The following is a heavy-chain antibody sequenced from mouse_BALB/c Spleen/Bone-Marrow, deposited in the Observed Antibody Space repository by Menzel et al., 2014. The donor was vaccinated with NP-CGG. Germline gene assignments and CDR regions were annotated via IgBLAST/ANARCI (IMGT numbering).Heavy chain of an antibody. Sequence: EVHLVESGGDVVKPGGSLKLSCAASGFTFSSYGMSWVRQTPDERLEWVATISSGGHYTYYLDSVKGRFTISRDNAKNTLYLQMSSLKSEDTAMFYCTRRGNWDGRNAMDYWGQGTSVTVSS. V-gene: IGHV5-6*01. J-gene: IGHJ4*01. CDR2: ISSGGHYT. D-gene: IGHD4-1*01. CDR3: TRRGNWDGRNAMDY. CDR1: GFTFSSYG.